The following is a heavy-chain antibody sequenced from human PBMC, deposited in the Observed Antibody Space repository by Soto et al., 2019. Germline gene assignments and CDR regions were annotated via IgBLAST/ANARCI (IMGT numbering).Heavy chain of an antibody. CDR3: ASALLDYGDYYFDY. CDR1: GGSISSYY. CDR2: IYISGST. V-gene: IGHV4-4*07. D-gene: IGHD4-17*01. J-gene: IGHJ4*02. Sequence: HVQLQESGPGLVKPSETLSLTCTVSGGSISSYYWIWIRQPPGKGLEWIGRIYISGSTNYNPSLESRVTMSVGPSKNQLSLKLRSVTAADTAVYYCASALLDYGDYYFDYWGQGTLVTVSS.